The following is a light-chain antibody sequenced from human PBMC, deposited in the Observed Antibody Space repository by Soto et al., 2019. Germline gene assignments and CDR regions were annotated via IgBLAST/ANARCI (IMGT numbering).Light chain of an antibody. CDR2: AAS. CDR1: QSISSL. CDR3: QQSYSTPPT. J-gene: IGKJ2*01. V-gene: IGKV1-39*01. Sequence: DIQMTQSPSSLSASVGDRVTITCRASQSISSLLNWYQQKPGKAPTLLIYAASSLQSGVPSRFSGSGSGTDFTLTISSLQPEDCATYYCQQSYSTPPTFGQGTKLEIK.